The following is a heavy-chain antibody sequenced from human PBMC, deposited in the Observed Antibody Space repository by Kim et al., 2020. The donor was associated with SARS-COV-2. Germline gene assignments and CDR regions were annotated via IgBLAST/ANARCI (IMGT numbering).Heavy chain of an antibody. CDR3: VRDVATIKNY. Sequence: GGSLRLSCAASGFTVSSNYMSWVRQAPGMGLEWVSVIYSDGSTNYVDSVKGRFTISRDNTKNTLYLQMNSLRAEDTAVYYCVRDVATIKNYWGQGTLVTVSS. J-gene: IGHJ4*02. CDR2: IYSDGST. D-gene: IGHD5-12*01. CDR1: GFTVSSNY. V-gene: IGHV3-53*01.